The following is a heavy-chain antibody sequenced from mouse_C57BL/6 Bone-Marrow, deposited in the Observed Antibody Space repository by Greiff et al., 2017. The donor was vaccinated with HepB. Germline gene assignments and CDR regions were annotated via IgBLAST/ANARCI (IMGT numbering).Heavy chain of an antibody. V-gene: IGHV1-81*01. CDR2: IYPRSGNT. CDR3: ARGTYGSSYGRYFDV. J-gene: IGHJ1*03. D-gene: IGHD1-1*01. CDR1: GYTFTSYG. Sequence: VQLQQSVAELARPGASVKLSCKASGYTFTSYGISWVKQRTGQGLEWIGEIYPRSGNTYYNEKFKGKATLTADKSSSTAYMELRSLTSEDAAVYFCARGTYGSSYGRYFDVWGTGTTVTVSS.